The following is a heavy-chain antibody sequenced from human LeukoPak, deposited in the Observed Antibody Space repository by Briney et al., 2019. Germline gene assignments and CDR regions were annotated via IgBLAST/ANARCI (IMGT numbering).Heavy chain of an antibody. CDR1: GFTLNDYY. Sequence: GGSLRLSCAASGFTLNDYYMSWIRQAPGKGLEWVSYMSSSGTTIYYADSVKGRFTISRDNSKNTLYLQMNSLRAEDTAVYYCAREPITIFGVVPYYYYYMDVWGKGTTVTVSS. CDR2: MSSSGTTI. CDR3: AREPITIFGVVPYYYYYMDV. J-gene: IGHJ6*03. V-gene: IGHV3-11*04. D-gene: IGHD3-3*01.